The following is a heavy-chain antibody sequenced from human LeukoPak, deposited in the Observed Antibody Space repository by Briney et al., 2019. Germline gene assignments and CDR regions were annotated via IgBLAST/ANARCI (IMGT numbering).Heavy chain of an antibody. Sequence: ASVKVSCKASGYTFTSYYMHRVRQAPGQGLEWMGIINPSGGSTSYAQKFQGRVTMTRDTSTSTVYMELSSLRSEDTAVYYCARGYYGSGSPYYFDYWGQGTLVTVSS. J-gene: IGHJ4*02. D-gene: IGHD3-10*01. CDR1: GYTFTSYY. CDR2: INPSGGST. CDR3: ARGYYGSGSPYYFDY. V-gene: IGHV1-46*01.